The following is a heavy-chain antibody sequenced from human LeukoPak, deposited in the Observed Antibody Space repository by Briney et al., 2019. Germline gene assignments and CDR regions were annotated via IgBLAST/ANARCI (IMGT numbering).Heavy chain of an antibody. CDR2: ISAYNGNT. CDR3: ARVSFGFPLDY. CDR1: GYTFTSYD. Sequence: ASVKVSCKASGYTFTSYDINWVRQAPGQGLEWMGWISAYNGNTNYAQKLQGRVTMTTDTSTSTAYMELRSLRSDDTAVYYCARVSFGFPLDYWGQGTLVTVSS. V-gene: IGHV1-18*01. J-gene: IGHJ4*02. D-gene: IGHD3-10*01.